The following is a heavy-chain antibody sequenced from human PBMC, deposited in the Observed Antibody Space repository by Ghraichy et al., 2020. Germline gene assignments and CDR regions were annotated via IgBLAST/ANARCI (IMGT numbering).Heavy chain of an antibody. CDR2: MYPGDSDV. V-gene: IGHV5-51*01. CDR3: AIHTLTGGHYYFDL. Sequence: GESLNISCKGSGYIFTNYWINWVRQMPGKGLEWVGTMYPGDSDVRYSPSSQGQVTISADKSISTAYLQWSSLKASDTGIYYCAIHTLTGGHYYFDLWGRGILVTVSS. CDR1: GYIFTNYW. D-gene: IGHD3-16*01. J-gene: IGHJ2*01.